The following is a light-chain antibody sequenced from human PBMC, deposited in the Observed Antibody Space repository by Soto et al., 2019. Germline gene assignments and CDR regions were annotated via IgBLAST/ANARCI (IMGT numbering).Light chain of an antibody. Sequence: IVLTQSPAALSEPLGERVTLSCRASQSVSANLAWYQQRPGQAPRLLIYGISNRAPDTPDRFSGSGSGTEFTLTISSLQSEDSAVYYCQQYNIWPPWTFGQGTKVDIK. CDR1: QSVSAN. J-gene: IGKJ1*01. V-gene: IGKV3-15*01. CDR2: GIS. CDR3: QQYNIWPPWT.